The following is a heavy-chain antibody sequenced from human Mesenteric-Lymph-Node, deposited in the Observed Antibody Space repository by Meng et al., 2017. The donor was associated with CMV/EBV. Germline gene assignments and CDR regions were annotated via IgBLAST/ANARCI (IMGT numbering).Heavy chain of an antibody. CDR1: ADSISGSTYH. J-gene: IGHJ4*02. D-gene: IGHD6-6*01. V-gene: IGHV4-39*07. CDR3: ARDRNIAARGPFDS. CDR2: IHYGGSA. Sequence: SETLSLTCTVSADSISGSTYHWAWLRQPPGKGLEWIGSIHYGGSAYYNPSLKRRVSISVDTSKNQFSLKLNSVTAADTAVYYCARDRNIAARGPFDSWGQGTLVTVSS.